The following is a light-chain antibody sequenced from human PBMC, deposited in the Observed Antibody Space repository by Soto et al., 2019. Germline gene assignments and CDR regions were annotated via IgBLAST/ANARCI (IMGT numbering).Light chain of an antibody. CDR2: AAS. V-gene: IGKV1-6*01. CDR3: LQDYNYSWT. CDR1: QGIRND. J-gene: IGKJ1*01. Sequence: AIQMTQSPSSLSASVGDRVTITCRASQGIRNDLGWYQQKPGKAPKLLIYAASSLQSGVPSRFSGSGSGTDVTLTISSLQPEDFATYYCLQDYNYSWTFGQGTKVEIK.